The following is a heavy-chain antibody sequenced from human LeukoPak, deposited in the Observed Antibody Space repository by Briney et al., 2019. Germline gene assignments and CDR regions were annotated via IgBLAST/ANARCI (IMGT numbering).Heavy chain of an antibody. V-gene: IGHV5-51*01. J-gene: IGHJ4*02. CDR3: ARPSSLYGGTSEDY. D-gene: IGHD4-23*01. CDR1: GYVFTDYW. CDR2: IYPGDSDT. Sequence: GASLKISCRGSGYVFTDYWIVWVRQLPGKGLEWMGAIYPGDSDTRYSPSLDGQVTISADKSVSTTYLQWSSLQASDTAMYYCARPSSLYGGTSEDYWGQGTLVTVSS.